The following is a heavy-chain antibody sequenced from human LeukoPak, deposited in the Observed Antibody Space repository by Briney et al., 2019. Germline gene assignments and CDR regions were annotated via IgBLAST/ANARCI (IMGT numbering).Heavy chain of an antibody. CDR2: ISSSSTYI. CDR3: ARGTVTTSPILTS. CDR1: GFTFSSYA. Sequence: PGGSLRLSCAASGFTFSSYAMSWVRQAPGKGLEWVSSISSSSTYIYYADSVKGRFTISRDNAKNSLYLQMNSLRAEDTAVYYCARGTVTTSPILTSWGQGTLVTVSS. D-gene: IGHD4-17*01. V-gene: IGHV3-21*01. J-gene: IGHJ5*02.